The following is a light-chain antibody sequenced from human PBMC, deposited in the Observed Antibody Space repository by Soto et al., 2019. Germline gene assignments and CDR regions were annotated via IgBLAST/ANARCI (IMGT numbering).Light chain of an antibody. CDR3: SSYTSSSTPFV. J-gene: IGLJ7*01. V-gene: IGLV2-14*01. Sequence: QSALTQPASVSGSPGQSITISCTGTSSDVGGYNYVSRYQQHPGKAPKLMIYDVSNRPSGVSNRFSGSKSGNTASLTISGLQAEDEADYYCSSYTSSSTPFVFGTGTQLTVL. CDR1: SSDVGGYNY. CDR2: DVS.